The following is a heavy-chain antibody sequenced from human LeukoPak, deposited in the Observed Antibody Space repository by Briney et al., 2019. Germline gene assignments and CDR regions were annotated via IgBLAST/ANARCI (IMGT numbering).Heavy chain of an antibody. CDR2: ISSSSTI. CDR3: ARGSPSNVPNYYYYGMDV. Sequence: GGSLRLSCAASGFTFSSYSMNWVRQAPGKGLEWVSYISSSSTIYYADSVKGRFTISRDNAKNSLYLQMNSLRAEDTAVYYCARGSPSNVPNYYYYGMDVWGQGTTVTVSS. CDR1: GFTFSSYS. J-gene: IGHJ6*02. V-gene: IGHV3-48*04.